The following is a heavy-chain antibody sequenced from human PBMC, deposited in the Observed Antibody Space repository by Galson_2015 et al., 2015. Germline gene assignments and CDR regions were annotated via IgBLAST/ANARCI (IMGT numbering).Heavy chain of an antibody. J-gene: IGHJ6*03. Sequence: SVKVSCKGSGNIFTTYYMHWLRQAPGQGLEWLGRLDPRDGSSTYAQDLQDRLTITRDTSTSTLYLELSSLRSEDTAVYYCGRDKKGGGYTNHMDVWGKGTTVTVSS. CDR2: LDPRDGSS. V-gene: IGHV1-46*01. CDR3: GRDKKGGGYTNHMDV. CDR1: GNIFTTYY. D-gene: IGHD5-18*01.